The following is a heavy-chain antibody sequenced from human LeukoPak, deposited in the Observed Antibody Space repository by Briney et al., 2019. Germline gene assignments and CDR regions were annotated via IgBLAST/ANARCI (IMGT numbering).Heavy chain of an antibody. J-gene: IGHJ4*02. CDR1: GITLSNYG. D-gene: IGHD3-22*01. CDR3: AKRGVVIRVILVGFHKDAYYFDS. CDR2: ISDSGCST. Sequence: PGGSLRLSCAVSGITLSNYGMSWVRQAPGKGLEWVAGISDSGCSTNYAASVKGRYTISRDNPKNTLYLQMNSLKAEDTAVYFCAKRGVVIRVILVGFHKDAYYFDSWGQGALVTVSS. V-gene: IGHV3-23*01.